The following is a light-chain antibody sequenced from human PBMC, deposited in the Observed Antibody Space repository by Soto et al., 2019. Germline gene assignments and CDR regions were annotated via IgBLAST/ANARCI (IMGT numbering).Light chain of an antibody. CDR2: RNS. J-gene: IGLJ3*02. CDR1: SSNIGRNT. CDR3: AASDDNLRGVV. Sequence: QSGLTQPPSASGTPGQRIIISCSGSSSNIGRNTVNWYQHLQGRAPKVLIYRNSHRPSWVPDRFSGSQSGSSASLAISGLLSEDEADYYCAASDDNLRGVVFGGGTKLTVL. V-gene: IGLV1-44*01.